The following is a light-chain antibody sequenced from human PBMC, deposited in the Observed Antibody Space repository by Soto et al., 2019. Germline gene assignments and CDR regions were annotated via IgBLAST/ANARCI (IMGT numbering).Light chain of an antibody. Sequence: NQLTQSPSLVAASVGDRVTITCRASHDISTFLAWYQQKPGKAPKLLIYEASTLQSGVPSRFSGSGSGTEFTLTISGLLPEDFAAYHCQQLYTFPFTFGQGTRLEI. CDR2: EAS. CDR3: QQLYTFPFT. J-gene: IGKJ5*01. CDR1: HDISTF. V-gene: IGKV1-9*01.